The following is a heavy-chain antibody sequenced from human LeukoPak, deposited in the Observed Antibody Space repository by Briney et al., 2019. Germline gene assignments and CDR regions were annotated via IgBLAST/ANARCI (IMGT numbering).Heavy chain of an antibody. Sequence: PSETLSLTCAVYGGSFSGYYWSWIRQPPGKGLEWIGEINHSGSTNYNPSLKSRVTISVDTSKNQFSLKLNSVTAADTAVYYCARDYTMSGSYFSWGQGTLVTVSS. J-gene: IGHJ4*02. CDR1: GGSFSGYY. V-gene: IGHV4-34*01. D-gene: IGHD1-26*01. CDR3: ARDYTMSGSYFS. CDR2: INHSGST.